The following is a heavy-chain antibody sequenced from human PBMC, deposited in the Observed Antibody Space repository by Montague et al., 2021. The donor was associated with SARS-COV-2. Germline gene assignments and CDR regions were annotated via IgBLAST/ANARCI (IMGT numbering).Heavy chain of an antibody. J-gene: IGHJ4*02. V-gene: IGHV2-70*01. CDR1: GGSLSGYY. Sequence: TLSLTCAVHGGSLSGYYWSWIRQPPGKALEWLALIDWDEDQYYSTSLKTRLTISKDTSKNQVVLTMTNMDPIDTATYYCARSYGDYRDSYFDYWGQGTLVTVSS. CDR3: ARSYGDYRDSYFDY. D-gene: IGHD4-17*01. CDR2: IDWDEDQ.